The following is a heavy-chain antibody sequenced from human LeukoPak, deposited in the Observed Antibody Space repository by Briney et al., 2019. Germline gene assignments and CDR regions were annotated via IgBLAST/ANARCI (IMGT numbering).Heavy chain of an antibody. CDR1: GGSISSSSYF. Sequence: PSETLSLTCTVSGGSISSSSYFWGWIRQPPGKGLEWIGSIYYSGSTYYNPSLESRLTVSVDTSKNQFSLKLSSVTAADTAVYYCARMSYLNWLVHFDDWGQGTLVTVSS. J-gene: IGHJ4*02. CDR2: IYYSGST. V-gene: IGHV4-39*01. CDR3: ARMSYLNWLVHFDD. D-gene: IGHD6-19*01.